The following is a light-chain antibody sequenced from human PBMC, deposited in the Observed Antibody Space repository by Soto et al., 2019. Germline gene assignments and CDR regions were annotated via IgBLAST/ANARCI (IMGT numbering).Light chain of an antibody. V-gene: IGKV3-15*01. Sequence: EIVMTQSPATLSASPGERATLSCRASQSVSGNFAWYQQKPGQAPRLLIYGASTRATGIPARFSGSGSGTEFTLTISSLQSEDFAVYYCQQYNNWPRTFGQGTKVEIK. CDR1: QSVSGN. CDR2: GAS. CDR3: QQYNNWPRT. J-gene: IGKJ1*01.